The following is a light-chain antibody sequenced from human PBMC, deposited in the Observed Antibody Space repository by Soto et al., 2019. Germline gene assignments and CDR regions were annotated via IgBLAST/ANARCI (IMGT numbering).Light chain of an antibody. Sequence: DIVMTQSPDSLAVSLGERATINCKSSQSVLYSSNNKNYLGWYQQKPGQTPKLLIYWASTRDSGVPDRFSGSGSGTDFTLTSSSLQAEDVAVYYCQQYYSLPYTFGQGTRLEI. V-gene: IGKV4-1*01. J-gene: IGKJ2*01. CDR3: QQYYSLPYT. CDR2: WAS. CDR1: QSVLYSSNNKNY.